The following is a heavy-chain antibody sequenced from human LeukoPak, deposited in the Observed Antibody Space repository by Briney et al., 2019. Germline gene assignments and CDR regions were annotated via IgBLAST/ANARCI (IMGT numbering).Heavy chain of an antibody. V-gene: IGHV3-30*04. Sequence: GGSLRLSCAASGFTFSSYAMHWVRQAPGKGLEWVAVISYDGSNKYYADSVKGRFTISRDNSKNTLYLQMNSLRAEDTAIYYCAKEYTGTFSPFPSYFDNWGQGTLVTVSS. D-gene: IGHD1-26*01. CDR2: ISYDGSNK. CDR3: AKEYTGTFSPFPSYFDN. J-gene: IGHJ4*02. CDR1: GFTFSSYA.